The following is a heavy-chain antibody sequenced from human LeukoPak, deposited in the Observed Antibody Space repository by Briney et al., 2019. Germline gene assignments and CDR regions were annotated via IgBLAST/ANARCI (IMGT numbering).Heavy chain of an antibody. CDR1: GYICSSHW. CDR2: IDPRDSDT. D-gene: IGHD3-10*01. V-gene: IGHV5-51*01. Sequence: GESLKISCKGSGYICSSHWICWVRQIPEKVLEWLGIIDPRDSDTRYSPSFQSQVTIAADKSISTAYLQWSSLKASDTAMYYCARSSASYHFGMDVWGKGTTVIVSS. CDR3: ARSSASYHFGMDV. J-gene: IGHJ6*04.